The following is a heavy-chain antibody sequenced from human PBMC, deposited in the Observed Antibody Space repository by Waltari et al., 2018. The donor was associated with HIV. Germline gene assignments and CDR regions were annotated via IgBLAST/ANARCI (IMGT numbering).Heavy chain of an antibody. D-gene: IGHD1-20*01. CDR1: GYTFTSYG. J-gene: IGHJ6*02. CDR3: ARRTGIYNWNDVGHYYYGMDV. V-gene: IGHV1-18*01. Sequence: QVQLVQSGAEVKKPGASVKVSCKASGYTFTSYGISWVRQAPGQGLEWMGWISADNVNTNYAQKVQGRVTMTTDTSTRTAYRERRSLRSDDTAGYYCARRTGIYNWNDVGHYYYGMDVWGQGTTVTVSS. CDR2: ISADNVNT.